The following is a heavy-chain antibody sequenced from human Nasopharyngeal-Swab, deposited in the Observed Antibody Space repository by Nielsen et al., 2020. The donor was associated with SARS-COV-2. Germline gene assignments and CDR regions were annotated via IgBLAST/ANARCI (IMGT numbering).Heavy chain of an antibody. J-gene: IGHJ4*02. CDR2: IDNDGSST. CDR3: ARESYSWSWYGPDC. V-gene: IGHV3-74*03. D-gene: IGHD1-26*01. Sequence: GESLKISCTVSGFTFTDYWMHWLRQSPGKGPVWLSRIDNDGSSTTYADSVRGRFTISRDNARNTLFLQLHSLRAEDTAVYYCARESYSWSWYGPDCWGQGTQVTVSS. CDR1: GFTFTDYW.